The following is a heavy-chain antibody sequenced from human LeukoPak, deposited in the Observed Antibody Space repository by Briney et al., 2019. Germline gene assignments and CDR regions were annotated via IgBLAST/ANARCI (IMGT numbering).Heavy chain of an antibody. CDR2: ISYDGSNK. V-gene: IGHV3-30*04. CDR1: GFTFRSYA. Sequence: GRSLRLSCAASGFTFRSYAMHWVRQAPGKGLEWVAVISYDGSNKYYADSVEGRFTISRDNSKNTLYLQMSSLRAEDTAVYYCARFGDAFDIWGQGTMVTVSS. D-gene: IGHD3-10*01. J-gene: IGHJ3*02. CDR3: ARFGDAFDI.